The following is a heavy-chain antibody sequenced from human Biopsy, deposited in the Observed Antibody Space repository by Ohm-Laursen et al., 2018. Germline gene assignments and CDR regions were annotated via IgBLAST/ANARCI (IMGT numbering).Heavy chain of an antibody. Sequence: GASVKVSCKASGYTFAGYYLHWVRQAPGHGLEWMGWITPNRGNANYAQSFQGRLTVTRDTSITTAYMELTSLTSDDTAIYYCARVPAYPSIDGYYGLDLWGQGTTVIVSS. CDR3: ARVPAYPSIDGYYGLDL. D-gene: IGHD3-9*01. J-gene: IGHJ6*02. CDR2: ITPNRGNA. CDR1: GYTFAGYY. V-gene: IGHV1-2*02.